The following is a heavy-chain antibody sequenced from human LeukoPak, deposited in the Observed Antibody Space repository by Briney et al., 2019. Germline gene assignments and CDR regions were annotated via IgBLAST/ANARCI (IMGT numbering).Heavy chain of an antibody. J-gene: IGHJ5*02. Sequence: GGSLRLSCAASVFTFSRYGIHLVRQAPGKGREWVAAISYEVGNKYYVDSLKGRFTISRDNSKNTLYMQMNSLRAEDTAVYYCARMQAVVVAAMTYNWFDPWGQGTLVTVSS. D-gene: IGHD2-15*01. CDR1: VFTFSRYG. CDR3: ARMQAVVVAAMTYNWFDP. V-gene: IGHV3-30*03. CDR2: ISYEVGNK.